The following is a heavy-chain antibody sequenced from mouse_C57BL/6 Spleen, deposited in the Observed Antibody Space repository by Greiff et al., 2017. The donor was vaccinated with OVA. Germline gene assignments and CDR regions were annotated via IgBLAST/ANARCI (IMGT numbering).Heavy chain of an antibody. CDR1: GYTFTSYW. Sequence: QVQLQQPGAELVKPGASVKLSCKASGYTFTSYWMQWVKQRPGQGLEWIGEFDPSDSYTNYNQKFKGKATLTVDTSSSTAYMQLSSLTSEDSAVYYCARHYSNYVGHFDYWGQGTTRTVSS. CDR2: FDPSDSYT. J-gene: IGHJ2*01. D-gene: IGHD2-5*01. V-gene: IGHV1-50*01. CDR3: ARHYSNYVGHFDY.